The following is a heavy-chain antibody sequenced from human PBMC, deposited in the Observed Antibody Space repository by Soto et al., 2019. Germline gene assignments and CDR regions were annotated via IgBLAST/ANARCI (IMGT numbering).Heavy chain of an antibody. J-gene: IGHJ4*02. V-gene: IGHV1-3*01. CDR2: INAGNGNT. CDR1: GYTFTSYA. Sequence: ASVKVSCKASGYTFTSYAMHWVRQAPGQRLEWMGWINAGNGNTKYSQKFQGRVTITRDTSASTAYMELSSLRSEDTAVYYCAKSIVLDSAPDDSRPRTLVTVSS. CDR3: AKSIVLDSAPDD. D-gene: IGHD2-21*01.